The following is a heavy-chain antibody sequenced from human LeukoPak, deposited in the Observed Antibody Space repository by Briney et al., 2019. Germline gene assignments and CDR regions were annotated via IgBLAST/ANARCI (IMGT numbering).Heavy chain of an antibody. D-gene: IGHD3-10*01. J-gene: IGHJ4*02. CDR1: GGSISSHY. CDR2: IYYSGST. V-gene: IGHV4-59*08. CDR3: ARLPAFYGSGTSYTVYYFDY. Sequence: SETLSLTCTVSGGSISSHYWSWIRQPPGKGLEWIGYIYYSGSTNYNPSLKSRVTISVDTSKNQFSLKLSSVTAADTAVYYCARLPAFYGSGTSYTVYYFDYWGQGTLVTVSS.